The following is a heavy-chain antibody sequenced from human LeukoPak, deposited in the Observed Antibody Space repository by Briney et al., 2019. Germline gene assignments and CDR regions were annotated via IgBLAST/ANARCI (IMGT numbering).Heavy chain of an antibody. CDR3: ARDRTHSSGWYLEPSFDP. J-gene: IGHJ5*02. CDR1: GFTFSSYG. CDR2: IRYDGSHK. V-gene: IGHV3-30*02. D-gene: IGHD6-19*01. Sequence: GGSLRLSCAASGFTFSSYGMHWVRQAPGKGLEWVAFIRYDGSHKNYADSLKGRFTISRDNSKNSLYLQMNSLRAEDTAVYYCARDRTHSSGWYLEPSFDPWGQGTLVTVSS.